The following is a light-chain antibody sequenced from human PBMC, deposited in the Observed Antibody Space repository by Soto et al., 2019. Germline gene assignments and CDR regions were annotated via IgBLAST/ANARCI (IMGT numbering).Light chain of an antibody. CDR2: AAS. Sequence: DIQMTQSPSSLSASVGDRDTITCRASPSISSYLNSYQQKPGKAPKLLIYAASSFQSGVPSRFSGSGSVTDFTLTISSLQPEDVATYYCQQRYSTPQTFGQGTKLEIK. J-gene: IGKJ2*01. CDR3: QQRYSTPQT. CDR1: PSISSY. V-gene: IGKV1-39*01.